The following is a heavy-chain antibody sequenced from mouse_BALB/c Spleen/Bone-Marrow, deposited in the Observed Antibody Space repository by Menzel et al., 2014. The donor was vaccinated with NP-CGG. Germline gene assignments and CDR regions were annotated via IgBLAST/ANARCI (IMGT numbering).Heavy chain of an antibody. CDR1: GFNIKDTY. V-gene: IGHV14-3*02. Sequence: EVKSVESGAELVKPGASVKLSCTASGFNIKDTYMHWVKQRPEQGLEWIGRIDPANGNTKYDPKFQGKATITADTSSNTAYLQLSSLTSEDTAVYYCARYRLGTYFDYWGQGTTLTVSS. D-gene: IGHD2-14*01. J-gene: IGHJ2*01. CDR2: IDPANGNT. CDR3: ARYRLGTYFDY.